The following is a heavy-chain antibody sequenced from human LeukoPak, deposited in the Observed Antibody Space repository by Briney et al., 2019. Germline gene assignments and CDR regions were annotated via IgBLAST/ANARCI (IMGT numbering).Heavy chain of an antibody. CDR2: IYHSGST. CDR1: GGSISSYY. V-gene: IGHV4-59*12. J-gene: IGHJ3*02. CDR3: ARASSSIPGGHAFDI. Sequence: SETLSLTCTVSGGSISSYYWSWIRQPAGKGLEWIGYIYHSGSTYYNPSLKSRVTISVDRSKNQFSLKLSSVTAADTAVYYCARASSSIPGGHAFDIWGQGTMVTVSS. D-gene: IGHD6-6*01.